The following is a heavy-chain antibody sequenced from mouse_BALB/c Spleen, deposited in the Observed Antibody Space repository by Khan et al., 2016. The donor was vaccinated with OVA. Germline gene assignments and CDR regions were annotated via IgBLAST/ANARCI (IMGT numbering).Heavy chain of an antibody. CDR2: INTNTGEP. V-gene: IGHV9-3*02. J-gene: IGHJ3*01. CDR1: GYTFTNYG. D-gene: IGHD1-1*01. Sequence: QIQLVQPGPELQKPGATVKISCKASGYTFTNYGINWVKQAPGKGLQWMGWINTNTGEPTYAEGFKGRFAFSLDTSASTAYLQLNNLKNEDTATYFCARRNYYGSNSWFAYWGQGTLVTVSA. CDR3: ARRNYYGSNSWFAY.